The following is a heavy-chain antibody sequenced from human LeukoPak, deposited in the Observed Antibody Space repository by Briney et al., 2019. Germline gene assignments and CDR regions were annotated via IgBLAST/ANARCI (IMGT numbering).Heavy chain of an antibody. CDR2: INNDGRST. CDR1: GFAFSTYT. CDR3: ARDGGDSSGYYWGLGY. J-gene: IGHJ4*02. Sequence: GGSLRLSCAASGFAFSTYTIHWVRQVPGKGLMWVSRINNDGRSTTYADSVKGRFTISRDNAKDTLYLQMNSLRPEDTAVYYCARDGGDSSGYYWGLGYWGQGTLVTVSS. D-gene: IGHD3-22*01. V-gene: IGHV3-74*01.